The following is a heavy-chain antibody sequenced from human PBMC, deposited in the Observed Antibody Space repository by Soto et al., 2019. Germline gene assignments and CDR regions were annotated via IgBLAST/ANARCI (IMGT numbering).Heavy chain of an antibody. CDR3: ARGTTVRGVPYFDY. CDR1: GGSISSGDFY. D-gene: IGHD3-10*01. Sequence: SETLSLTCTVSGGSISSGDFYWSWIRQPPGKALEWIGNIYYGGSTYYNPSLQNRLTISVDTSKNQFSLNLRSVTAADTAVYYCARGTTVRGVPYFDYWGQGTLVTVS. J-gene: IGHJ4*02. CDR2: IYYGGST. V-gene: IGHV4-30-4*01.